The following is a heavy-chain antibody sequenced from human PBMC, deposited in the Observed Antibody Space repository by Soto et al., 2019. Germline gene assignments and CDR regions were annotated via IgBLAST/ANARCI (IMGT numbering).Heavy chain of an antibody. J-gene: IGHJ4*02. CDR3: AKASKVGATFVSFDH. D-gene: IGHD1-26*01. Sequence: GGSLRLSCAASGFTFSSYGMHWVRQAPGKGLEWVAVISYDGSNKYYADSVKGRFTISRDNSKNTLYLQMNSLRAEDTAVYYCAKASKVGATFVSFDHWGQGTLVTVSS. V-gene: IGHV3-30*18. CDR2: ISYDGSNK. CDR1: GFTFSSYG.